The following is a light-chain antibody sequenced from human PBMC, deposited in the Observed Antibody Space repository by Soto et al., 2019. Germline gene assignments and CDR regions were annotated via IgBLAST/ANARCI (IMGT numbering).Light chain of an antibody. Sequence: EIVLTQSPGTLSLSPGERATLSCRASQSVSSSYLAWYQQKPGQAPRLLIYGASSRATGIPDRFSGSGSGTDFTLTISRLEPEDFAVYYCQQYGNSTPHSFGQGTKVDIK. J-gene: IGKJ2*03. V-gene: IGKV3-20*01. CDR1: QSVSSSY. CDR2: GAS. CDR3: QQYGNSTPHS.